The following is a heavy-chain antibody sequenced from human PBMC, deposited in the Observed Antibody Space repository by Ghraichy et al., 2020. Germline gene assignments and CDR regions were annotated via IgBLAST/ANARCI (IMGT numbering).Heavy chain of an antibody. J-gene: IGHJ6*02. D-gene: IGHD6-6*01. Sequence: SETLSLTCAISGDSVYNNMAAWHWVRQSPSRGLEWLGRIYYRSKWYHDYAAGPVKGRITVSPDSPDTSKEQFSLHLNSVSPDDTAVYYCARETVAIAARPGMDVWGQGTTVTVSS. CDR2: IYYRSKWYH. V-gene: IGHV6-1*01. CDR1: GDSVYNNMAA. CDR3: ARETVAIAARPGMDV.